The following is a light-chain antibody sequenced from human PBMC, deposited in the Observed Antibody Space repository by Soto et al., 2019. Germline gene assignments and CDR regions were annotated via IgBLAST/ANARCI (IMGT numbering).Light chain of an antibody. CDR1: QSISRQ. V-gene: IGKV1-39*01. CDR2: GAS. Sequence: IHLTQSLSCLAPSVWGRCTLTCRASQSISRQLNWYQQKPGRAPRLLXYGASNLQSGVPSRFSGSGSGTDFTLTISSLPPEDFAPYYCQQGYSTPVTFGQGTRVEIK. CDR3: QQGYSTPVT. J-gene: IGKJ5*01.